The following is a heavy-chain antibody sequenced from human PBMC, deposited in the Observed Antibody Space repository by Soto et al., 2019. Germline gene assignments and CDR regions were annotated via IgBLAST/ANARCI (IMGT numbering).Heavy chain of an antibody. CDR1: GGSISSYY. CDR3: ARSWPKLGMDV. CDR2: IYYSGST. V-gene: IGHV4-59*01. Sequence: LSLTCTVSGGSISSYYWSWIRQPPWKVLDLIGYIYYSGSTNYNPSLKSRVTISVDTSKNQFSLRLSSVTAADTAVYYCARSWPKLGMDVWGQGTTVTVSS. J-gene: IGHJ6*02.